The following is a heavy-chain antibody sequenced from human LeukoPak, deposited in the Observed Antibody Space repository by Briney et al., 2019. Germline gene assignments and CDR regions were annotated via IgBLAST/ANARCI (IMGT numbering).Heavy chain of an antibody. CDR3: ARATMARGVTNYFDC. Sequence: GGSLRLSCAASGFTVSSNYMSWVRQAPGKGLEWISVVYSGASTYYADSVKGRFTISRDNSKNTLYLQMNSLRAEDTAVYYCARATMARGVTNYFDCWGQGTLVTVSS. CDR1: GFTVSSNY. D-gene: IGHD3-10*01. J-gene: IGHJ4*02. CDR2: VYSGAST. V-gene: IGHV3-53*01.